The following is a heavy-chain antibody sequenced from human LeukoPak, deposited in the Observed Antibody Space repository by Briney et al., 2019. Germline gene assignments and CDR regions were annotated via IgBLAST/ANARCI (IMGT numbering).Heavy chain of an antibody. CDR3: ARAPLTIFGVVQDH. CDR2: INPNSGGT. D-gene: IGHD3-3*01. J-gene: IGHJ3*01. CDR1: GYTFTGYY. V-gene: IGHV1-2*02. Sequence: GASVKVSCKASGYTFTGYYMHWVRQAPGQRLEWMGWINPNSGGTNYAQKFQGRVTITRDTSISTAYMELSRLRSDDTAVYYCARAPLTIFGVVQDHWGQGTMVTVSS.